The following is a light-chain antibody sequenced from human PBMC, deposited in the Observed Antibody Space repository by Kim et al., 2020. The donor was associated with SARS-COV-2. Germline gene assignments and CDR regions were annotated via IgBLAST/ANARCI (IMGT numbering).Light chain of an antibody. J-gene: IGLJ1*01. V-gene: IGLV2-14*03. CDR3: SSYTSSSTPYV. CDR2: DVN. CDR1: SSDVGGYNY. Sequence: QSALTQPASVSGSPGQSITISCTGTSSDVGGYNYVSWYQQHPGKAPKLMIYDVNNRPSGVSNRFSGSKSGNTALTISGLQAEDEADYYCSSYTSSSTPYVFGTGTKVTV.